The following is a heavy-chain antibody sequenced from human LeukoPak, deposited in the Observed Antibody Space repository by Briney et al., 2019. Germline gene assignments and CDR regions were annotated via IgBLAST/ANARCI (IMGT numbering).Heavy chain of an antibody. V-gene: IGHV3-66*01. Sequence: GGSLTLSCAASGITVNNNDMSWVRQAPGKGREWVSVIYIVGTTYYAESVKGRFTISRDNSKNTLYLQMNSLRAEDTAVYYCARVLRGYDTSAYYYHYFDYWGQGTLVTVSS. CDR1: GITVNNND. CDR2: IYIVGTT. D-gene: IGHD3-22*01. J-gene: IGHJ4*02. CDR3: ARVLRGYDTSAYYYHYFDY.